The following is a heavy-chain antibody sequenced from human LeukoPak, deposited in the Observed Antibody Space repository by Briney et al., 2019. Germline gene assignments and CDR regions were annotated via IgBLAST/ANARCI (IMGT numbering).Heavy chain of an antibody. CDR1: GFTFSSYA. CDR2: NSGSGGST. D-gene: IGHD3-9*01. J-gene: IGHJ4*02. Sequence: GGSLRLSCAASGFTFSSYAMSWVRQAPGKGLEWVSSNSGSGGSTYYADSVKGRFTISRDNSKNTLHLQMNSPRAEDTAVYYCAKDLIAYYDILTGYSLFDYWGQGTLVTVSS. CDR3: AKDLIAYYDILTGYSLFDY. V-gene: IGHV3-23*01.